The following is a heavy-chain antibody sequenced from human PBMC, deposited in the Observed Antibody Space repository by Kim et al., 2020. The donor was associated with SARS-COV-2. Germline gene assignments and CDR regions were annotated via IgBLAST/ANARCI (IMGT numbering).Heavy chain of an antibody. Sequence: SETLSLTCTVSGGSISTYYWSWIRQPPGKALEWLGYIFYSGNTNYNPSLKSRVTISVDTSKNQFSLKLSSVTAADTAVYYCARHLSLSAAGTHRRHYYYYGMDVWGQGTTVTVSS. D-gene: IGHD6-13*01. CDR2: IFYSGNT. CDR1: GGSISTYY. V-gene: IGHV4-59*08. J-gene: IGHJ6*02. CDR3: ARHLSLSAAGTHRRHYYYYGMDV.